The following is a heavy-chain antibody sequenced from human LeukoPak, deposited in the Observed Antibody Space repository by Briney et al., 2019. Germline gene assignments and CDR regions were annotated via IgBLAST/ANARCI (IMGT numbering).Heavy chain of an antibody. D-gene: IGHD3-9*01. J-gene: IGHJ5*02. CDR2: INPNSGGT. Sequence: GASVKVSCKASGYTFTSYYMHWVRQAPGQGLEWMGWINPNSGGTNYAQKFQGRVTMTRDTSISTAYMELSRPRSNDTAVYYCAITYYDILTGPNSNWFDPWGQGTLVTVSS. V-gene: IGHV1-2*02. CDR3: AITYYDILTGPNSNWFDP. CDR1: GYTFTSYY.